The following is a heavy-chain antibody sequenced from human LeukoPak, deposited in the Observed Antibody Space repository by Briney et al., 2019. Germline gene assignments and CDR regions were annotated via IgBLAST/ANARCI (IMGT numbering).Heavy chain of an antibody. J-gene: IGHJ6*03. CDR1: GYSFTTYW. V-gene: IGHV5-51*01. Sequence: GESLKISCKGSGYSFTTYWIGWVRQTPGKGLEWMGIIYPGDSDTRYSPSFQGQVTISADRSISTAYLQWSSLKASDTAMYYCARGFYGGYYYYYYMDVWGKGTTVTVSS. D-gene: IGHD4/OR15-4a*01. CDR3: ARGFYGGYYYYYYMDV. CDR2: IYPGDSDT.